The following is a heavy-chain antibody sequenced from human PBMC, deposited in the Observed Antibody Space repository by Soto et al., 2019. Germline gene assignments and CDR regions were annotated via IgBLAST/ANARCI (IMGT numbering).Heavy chain of an antibody. CDR3: ARQIYDSDTGPNFQYYFDS. Sequence: GESLKISCKGSGYSFAGNWITWVRQKPGKGLEWMGRIDPSDSQTYYSPSFRGHVTISVTKSITTVFLQWSSLRASDTAMYYCARQIYDSDTGPNFQYYFDSWCQGTPVTVSS. CDR2: IDPSDSQT. V-gene: IGHV5-10-1*01. CDR1: GYSFAGNW. J-gene: IGHJ4*02. D-gene: IGHD3-22*01.